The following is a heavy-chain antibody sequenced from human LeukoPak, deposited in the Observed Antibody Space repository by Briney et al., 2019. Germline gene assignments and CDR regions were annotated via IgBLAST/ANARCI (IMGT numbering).Heavy chain of an antibody. CDR3: ARRDYGGNHFDY. Sequence: GESLKISCKGSGYSFTSYWIGWVRQMPGKGLEWMGIIYPGDSDTKYSPSFQGQVAISADNSISTADLQWSSVRASDTAMYYCARRDYGGNHFDYWGQGTLVTVSS. J-gene: IGHJ4*02. V-gene: IGHV5-51*01. CDR2: IYPGDSDT. D-gene: IGHD4-23*01. CDR1: GYSFTSYW.